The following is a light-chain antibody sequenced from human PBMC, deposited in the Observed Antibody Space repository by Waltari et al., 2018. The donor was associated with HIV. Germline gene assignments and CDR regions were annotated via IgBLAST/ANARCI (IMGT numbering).Light chain of an antibody. Sequence: QSLLTQPPSASGTPGQRVTISCSGDRSNIGGNTVNWYRQLPGTTPKLLIYSNNERPSGVPDRFSGSKSGASASLAISGLQSEDEAFYYCSAWDDSLSGLLFGGGTKLTVL. CDR1: RSNIGGNT. J-gene: IGLJ2*01. V-gene: IGLV1-44*01. CDR2: SNN. CDR3: SAWDDSLSGLL.